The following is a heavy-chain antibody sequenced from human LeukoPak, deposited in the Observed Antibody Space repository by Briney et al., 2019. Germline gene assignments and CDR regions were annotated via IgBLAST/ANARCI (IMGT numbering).Heavy chain of an antibody. CDR3: ARDPDSSGWYGTFDY. CDR1: GFTFSTYW. J-gene: IGHJ4*02. V-gene: IGHV3-21*01. CDR2: ISRSSSYI. D-gene: IGHD6-19*01. Sequence: GGSLRLSCAASGFTFSTYWMSWVRQAPGKGLEWVSSISRSSSYIYYADSVKGRFTISRDNAKNSLYLQMNSLRAEDTAVYYCARDPDSSGWYGTFDYWGQGTLVTVSS.